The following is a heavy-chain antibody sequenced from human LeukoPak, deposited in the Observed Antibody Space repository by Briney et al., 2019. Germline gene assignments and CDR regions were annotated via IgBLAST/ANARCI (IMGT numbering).Heavy chain of an antibody. CDR2: FDPEEGET. CDR3: TTAVIVPDIGAEFLHH. Sequence: GASVKVSCKVSGDTLTELSMHWVRQAPGKGLEWMGGFDPEEGETIYAQRFQGRVTMTEDTATDTAHMELSSLTSEDTAVYYCTTAVIVPDIGAEFLHHWGQGTLVTVSS. J-gene: IGHJ1*01. V-gene: IGHV1-24*01. CDR1: GDTLTELS. D-gene: IGHD3-3*01.